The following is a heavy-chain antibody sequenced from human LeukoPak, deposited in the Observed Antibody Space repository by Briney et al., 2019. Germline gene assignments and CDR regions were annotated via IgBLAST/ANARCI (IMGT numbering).Heavy chain of an antibody. J-gene: IGHJ4*02. Sequence: GGSLRLSCASSGFSFRSHGMHWVRQAPGKGLEWVSYISSSSSTIYYADSVKGRFTISRDNAKNSLYLQMNSLRAEDTAVYYCARTPRWGQGTLVTVSS. CDR1: GFSFRSHG. CDR3: ARTPR. V-gene: IGHV3-48*01. CDR2: ISSSSSTI.